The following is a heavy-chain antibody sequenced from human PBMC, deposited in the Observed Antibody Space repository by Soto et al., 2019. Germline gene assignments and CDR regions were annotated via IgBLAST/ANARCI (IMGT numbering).Heavy chain of an antibody. CDR3: ASDLVGASDSYGLDV. CDR2: IWHDGNNK. Sequence: GGSRRLSCAASGFTFSNYVMHWVRQAPGKGLEWVAIIWHDGNNKYYADSVRGRFIISRDNSKNRLYLQMNSLRAEDTAVYYCASDLVGASDSYGLDVWGQGTPVTVSS. J-gene: IGHJ6*02. CDR1: GFTFSNYV. V-gene: IGHV3-33*01. D-gene: IGHD1-26*01.